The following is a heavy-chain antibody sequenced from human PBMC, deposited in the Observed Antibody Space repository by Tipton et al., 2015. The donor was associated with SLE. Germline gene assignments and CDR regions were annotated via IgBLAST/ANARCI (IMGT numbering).Heavy chain of an antibody. CDR1: GYTFTGYY. V-gene: IGHV1-2*06. Sequence: QLVQSGAEVKKPGASVKVSCKASGYTFTGYYMHWVRQAPGQGLEWMGRINPNSGGTNYAQKFQGRVTMTRDTSISTAYMELSRLRSDDTAVYYCARIRDSSSWLLDYWGQGTLVTVSS. D-gene: IGHD6-13*01. CDR3: ARIRDSSSWLLDY. J-gene: IGHJ4*02. CDR2: INPNSGGT.